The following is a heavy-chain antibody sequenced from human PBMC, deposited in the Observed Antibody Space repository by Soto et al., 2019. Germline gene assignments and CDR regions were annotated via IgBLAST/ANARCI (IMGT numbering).Heavy chain of an antibody. D-gene: IGHD1-1*01. CDR3: AKATATGGRAFHI. CDR2: ILVGGST. J-gene: IGHJ3*02. Sequence: QPWGSLRLSCAASGFTCSSYDMSWFRQAPGKGLEWVSTILVGGSTHYPDSVKGRFTISRDNSKNTLFLQMNSLTAGDTAVYYCAKATATGGRAFHICGKGTMVTVSS. CDR1: GFTCSSYD. V-gene: IGHV3-23*01.